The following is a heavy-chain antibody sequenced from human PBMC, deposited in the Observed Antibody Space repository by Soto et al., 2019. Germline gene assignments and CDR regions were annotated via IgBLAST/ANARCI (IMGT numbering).Heavy chain of an antibody. CDR1: GFTFNSYR. Sequence: SXGSLVLCCSTSGFTFNSYRLDWVRQAPGMGLDWLSYISNNRNTIFYADSVKGRYNIYRDSANSSLSLQLTSLRDDDTALYVCARRLGCRRGPFDSWGQGNPVTVSS. J-gene: IGHJ4*02. CDR2: ISNNRNTI. D-gene: IGHD3-16*01. CDR3: ARRLGCRRGPFDS. V-gene: IGHV3-48*02.